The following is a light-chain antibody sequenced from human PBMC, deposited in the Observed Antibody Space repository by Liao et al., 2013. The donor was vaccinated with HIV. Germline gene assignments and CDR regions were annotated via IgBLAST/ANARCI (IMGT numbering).Light chain of an antibody. CDR2: KDS. CDR1: NIESKS. J-gene: IGLJ3*02. Sequence: SYELTQPPSVSVAPGKTARITCGGNNIESKSVHWYQQRPGQAPVLLIYKDSERPSGIPERFSGSSSGTTVTLTISGVQAEDEADYYCQSADSSGTCPVFGGGTKLTVL. V-gene: IGLV3-25*03. CDR3: QSADSSGTCPV.